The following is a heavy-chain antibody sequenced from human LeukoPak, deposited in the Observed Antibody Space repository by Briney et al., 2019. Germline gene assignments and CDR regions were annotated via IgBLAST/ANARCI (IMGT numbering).Heavy chain of an antibody. Sequence: GASVKVSCKASGYTFTSYYMHWVRQAPGQGLEWMGIINPSGGSTSYAQKFQGRVTMTRDTSTSTVYMELSSLRSADTAVYYCARDDLTLYGYYGMDVWGQGTTVTVSS. CDR2: INPSGGST. CDR3: ARDDLTLYGYYGMDV. J-gene: IGHJ6*02. CDR1: GYTFTSYY. V-gene: IGHV1-46*01. D-gene: IGHD2/OR15-2a*01.